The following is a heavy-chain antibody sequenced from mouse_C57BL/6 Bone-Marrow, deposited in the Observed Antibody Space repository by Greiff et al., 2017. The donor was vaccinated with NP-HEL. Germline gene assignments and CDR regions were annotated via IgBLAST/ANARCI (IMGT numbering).Heavy chain of an antibody. J-gene: IGHJ2*01. V-gene: IGHV1-54*01. D-gene: IGHD1-1*01. CDR1: GYAFTNYL. Sequence: QVQLKQSGAELVRPGTSVKVSCKASGYAFTNYLIEWVKQRPGQGLEWIGVINPGSGGTNYNEKFKGKATLTADKSSSTAYMQLSSLTSEDSAVYFCARCTTVVDFDYWGQGTTLTVSS. CDR3: ARCTTVVDFDY. CDR2: INPGSGGT.